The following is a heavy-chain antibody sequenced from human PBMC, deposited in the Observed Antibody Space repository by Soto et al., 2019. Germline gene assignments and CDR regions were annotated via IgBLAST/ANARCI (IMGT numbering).Heavy chain of an antibody. V-gene: IGHV1-46*01. CDR3: KRAFYGDYVYAFDI. CDR2: INPSGGST. J-gene: IGHJ3*02. CDR1: GYTFTSYA. D-gene: IGHD4-17*01. Sequence: ASVKVSCKASGYTFTSYAMNWVRQAPGQGLEWMGIINPSGGSTSYAQKFQGRVTMTRDTSTSTAYMELSRLRSDDTAVYYCKRAFYGDYVYAFDIWGQGTMVTVSS.